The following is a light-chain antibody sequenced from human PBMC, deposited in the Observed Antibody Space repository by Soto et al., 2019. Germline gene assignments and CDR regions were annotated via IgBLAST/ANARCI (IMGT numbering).Light chain of an antibody. V-gene: IGLV1-47*01. J-gene: IGLJ1*01. CDR3: SSYAGSNNSPYV. Sequence: QSVLTQPPSASGTPGQMVTISCSGSSSNIGCNYVYWYQQLPGTAPKLLIYGNNQRPSGVPDRFSGSKSGTTASLTVSGLQAEDEADYYCSSYAGSNNSPYVFGTGTKVTVL. CDR2: GNN. CDR1: SSNIGCNY.